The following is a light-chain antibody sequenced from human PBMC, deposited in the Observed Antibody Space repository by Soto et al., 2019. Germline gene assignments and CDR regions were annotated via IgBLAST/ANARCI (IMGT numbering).Light chain of an antibody. J-gene: IGKJ1*01. CDR2: DVS. CDR1: QSISDS. V-gene: IGKV1-5*01. Sequence: DFQMTHSPSTLSASVGGTVTITCRASQSISDSLAWYQQKPGKAPDLMISDVSKLERGVASRFSGSGSGTECTLTISSMQTDDLATYYCQQYHGFSRTFGQGTKVDIK. CDR3: QQYHGFSRT.